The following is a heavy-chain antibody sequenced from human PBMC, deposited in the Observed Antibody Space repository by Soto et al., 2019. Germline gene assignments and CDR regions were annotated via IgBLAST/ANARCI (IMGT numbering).Heavy chain of an antibody. D-gene: IGHD2-2*02. Sequence: QVQLQESGPGLVKPSQTLSLTCTVSGGSISSGGYYWSWIRQHPGKGLEWIGYIYYSGSTYYNPSLKLRVTIXXDXSXXQFSLKLSSVTAADTAVYYCAGYCSSTRCYTGTDYWGQGTLVTVSS. CDR3: AGYCSSTRCYTGTDY. CDR2: IYYSGST. J-gene: IGHJ4*02. V-gene: IGHV4-31*03. CDR1: GGSISSGGYY.